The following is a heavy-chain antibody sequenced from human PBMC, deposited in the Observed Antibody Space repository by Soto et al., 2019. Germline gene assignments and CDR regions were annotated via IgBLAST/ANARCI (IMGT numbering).Heavy chain of an antibody. J-gene: IGHJ4*02. D-gene: IGHD3-3*01. Sequence: GGSLRLSCAASGFTFSSYAMSWVRQAPGKGLEWVSAISGSGGSTYYADSVKGRFTISRDNSKNTLYLQMNSLRAEDTAVYYCAKDRIKPKFGLVARDYFDYWAQGTQVPVSS. CDR2: ISGSGGST. CDR1: GFTFSSYA. CDR3: AKDRIKPKFGLVARDYFDY. V-gene: IGHV3-23*01.